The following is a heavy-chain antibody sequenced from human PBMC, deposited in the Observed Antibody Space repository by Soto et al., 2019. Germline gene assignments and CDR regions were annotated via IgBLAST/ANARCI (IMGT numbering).Heavy chain of an antibody. J-gene: IGHJ6*02. CDR1: GFTFSDHY. CDR2: SRNKANSYST. V-gene: IGHV3-72*01. D-gene: IGHD2-15*01. CDR3: VRGAYGWWRMDG. Sequence: EVQLVDSGGGLVQPGGSLRLSCAASGFTFSDHYMDWVRQAPGKGLEWVGGSRNKANSYSTEYAASVKGTITSCRDVSTNSLYLQMKSLRMEYTVVYYCVRGAYGWWRMDGWGQGTAVTVSS.